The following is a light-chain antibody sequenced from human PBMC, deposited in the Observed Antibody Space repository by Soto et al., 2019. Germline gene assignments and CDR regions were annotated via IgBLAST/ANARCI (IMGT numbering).Light chain of an antibody. CDR1: SSDLGTYDF. Sequence: QSALTQPASVSGSPGQSITISCTGTSSDLGTYDFVSWYQHQPGKAPKLVIYEVTNRPSGISSRFSGSKSGNTASLTISGLQAEDEADYYCCSFASSSTYVFGTGTKLTVL. CDR3: CSFASSSTYV. CDR2: EVT. J-gene: IGLJ1*01. V-gene: IGLV2-14*01.